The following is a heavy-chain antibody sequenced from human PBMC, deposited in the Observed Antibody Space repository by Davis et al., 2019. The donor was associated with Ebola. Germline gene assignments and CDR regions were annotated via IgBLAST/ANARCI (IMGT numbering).Heavy chain of an antibody. J-gene: IGHJ6*02. Sequence: ETLSLTCTVSGGSISSYYWSWVRQAPGKGLEWVSVIYSGGSTYYADSVKGRFTISRHNSKNTLYLQMNSLRAEDTAVYYCARDTFTVTTSPFFSYYGMDVWGQGTTVTVSS. CDR1: GGSISSYY. CDR3: ARDTFTVTTSPFFSYYGMDV. V-gene: IGHV3-53*01. CDR2: IYSGGST. D-gene: IGHD4-11*01.